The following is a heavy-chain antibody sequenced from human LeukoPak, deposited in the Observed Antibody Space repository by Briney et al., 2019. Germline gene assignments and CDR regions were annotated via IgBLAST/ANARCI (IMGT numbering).Heavy chain of an antibody. CDR2: ISDSGGNT. V-gene: IGHV3-23*01. CDR1: GFTFNSYA. J-gene: IGHJ6*02. CDR3: AKDRDGYNYYGMDV. Sequence: GGSLRLSCAASGFTFNSYAMSWVRQAPWERLQWVSGISDSGGNTYYADSVRGRFTISRDNSKNTLYLQMNSLRAEDTAVYYCAKDRDGYNYYGMDVWGQGTTVTVSS. D-gene: IGHD5-24*01.